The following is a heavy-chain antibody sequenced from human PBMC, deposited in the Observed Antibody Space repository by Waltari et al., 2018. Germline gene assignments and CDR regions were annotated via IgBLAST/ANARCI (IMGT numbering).Heavy chain of an antibody. D-gene: IGHD1-1*01. V-gene: IGHV3-53*01. J-gene: IGHJ4*02. CDR3: ASGTATVSFEF. CDR1: GLVVSRSF. Sequence: EVQLVESGGDLIQPGGSLRLSCAASGLVVSRSFVAWVRQAPGKGLDWVSILYSGGDTHFADSVKGRFTISRDDSRNTVYLQMNSLRAEDAALYYCASGTATVSFEFWGQGTQVTVSS. CDR2: LYSGGDT.